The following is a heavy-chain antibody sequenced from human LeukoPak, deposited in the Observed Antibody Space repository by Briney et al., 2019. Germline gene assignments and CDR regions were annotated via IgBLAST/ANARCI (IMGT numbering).Heavy chain of an antibody. CDR3: ARGGAARPDY. V-gene: IGHV3-48*01. CDR1: EFTFSNYG. CDR2: ISSSSSNI. D-gene: IGHD6-6*01. J-gene: IGHJ4*02. Sequence: GGSLRLSCAASEFTFSNYGMNWVRQAPGKGLEWVSYISSSSSNINYADSVKGRFTISRDNAKNSLYLQMNSLRVEDTALYYWARGGAARPDYGGKGPLVTVSS.